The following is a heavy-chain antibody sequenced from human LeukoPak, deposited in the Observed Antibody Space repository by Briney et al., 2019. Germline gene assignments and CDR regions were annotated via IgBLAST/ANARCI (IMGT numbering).Heavy chain of an antibody. CDR2: IRSKAYGATT. V-gene: IGHV3-49*03. CDR3: TREYYYHSSGFDY. D-gene: IGHD3-22*01. Sequence: GGSLRLSCTASGFTSGDYAMSWFRQAPGKGLQWVGYIRSKAYGATTECAASVKGRFTISRDDSKSIAYLQMNSLKTEDTAVYYCTREYYYHSSGFDYWGQGTLVTVSS. CDR1: GFTSGDYA. J-gene: IGHJ4*02.